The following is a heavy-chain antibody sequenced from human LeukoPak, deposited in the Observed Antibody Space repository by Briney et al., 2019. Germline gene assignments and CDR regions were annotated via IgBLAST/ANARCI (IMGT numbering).Heavy chain of an antibody. J-gene: IGHJ5*02. D-gene: IGHD2-15*01. Sequence: SETLSLTCTVSGDSISSGGYYWSWIRQHPGKGLEWIGYIYYSGSTNYNPSLKSRVTISVDTSKNQFSLKLSSVTAADTAVYYCARHPLGYCSGGSCTNWFDPWGQGTLVTVSS. CDR1: GDSISSGGYY. V-gene: IGHV4-61*08. CDR3: ARHPLGYCSGGSCTNWFDP. CDR2: IYYSGST.